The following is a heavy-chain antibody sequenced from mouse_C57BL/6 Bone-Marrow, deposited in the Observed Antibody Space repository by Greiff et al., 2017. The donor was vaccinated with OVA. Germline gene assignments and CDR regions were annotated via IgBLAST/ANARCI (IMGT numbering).Heavy chain of an antibody. CDR3: ARPHYYATGGFDY. CDR2: INPNNGGT. CDR1: GYTFTDYY. Sequence: VQLQQSGPELVKPGASVKISCKASGYTFTDYYMNWVKQSHGKSLEWIGDINPNNGGTSYNQKFKGKATLTVDKSSSTAYMELRSLTSEDSAVYYCARPHYYATGGFDYWGQGTTLTVSS. D-gene: IGHD1-2*01. J-gene: IGHJ2*01. V-gene: IGHV1-26*01.